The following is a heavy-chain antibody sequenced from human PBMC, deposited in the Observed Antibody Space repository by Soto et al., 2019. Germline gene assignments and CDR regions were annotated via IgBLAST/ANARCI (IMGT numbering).Heavy chain of an antibody. D-gene: IGHD3-9*01. CDR1: GFSLSTSGVG. CDR2: ISWDGEK. Sequence: QITLKESGPTLVKPTQTLTLTCTFSGFSLSTSGVGVGWIRQPPGKALEWLALISWDGEKRYSPSLKSRLTITTDPSRNQVVLTLTTMDPVDAATYYCAHRRGDTLTAHYYFDSWGQGTRVTVSS. J-gene: IGHJ4*02. CDR3: AHRRGDTLTAHYYFDS. V-gene: IGHV2-5*02.